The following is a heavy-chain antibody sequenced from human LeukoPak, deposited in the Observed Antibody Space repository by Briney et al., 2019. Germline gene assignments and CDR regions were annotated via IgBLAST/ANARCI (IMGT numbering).Heavy chain of an antibody. CDR1: GFTFSSYE. V-gene: IGHV3-30*18. J-gene: IGHJ4*02. Sequence: GGSLRLSCAASGFTFSSYEMNWVRQAPGKGLEWVAVISYDGSNKYYADSVKGRFTISRDNSKNTLYLQMNSLRAEDTAVYYCAKDSDYDSSGMLDYWGQGTLVTVSS. CDR3: AKDSDYDSSGMLDY. CDR2: ISYDGSNK. D-gene: IGHD3-22*01.